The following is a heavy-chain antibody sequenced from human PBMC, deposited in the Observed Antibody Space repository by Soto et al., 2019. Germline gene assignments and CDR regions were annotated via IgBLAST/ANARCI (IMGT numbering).Heavy chain of an antibody. CDR3: VRGARDNFDSTRPELWVHP. V-gene: IGHV4-61*01. CDR2: IYHTGII. J-gene: IGHJ5*02. Sequence: SEKLSVTYTLSGGSARANCYYGYWIRLPQGKGLQWVGHIYHTGIIQYSPSFKSRALISLNTPKNQLSLRLSSVTVADTAVYYCVRGARDNFDSTRPELWVHPAGQGAPLSVS. D-gene: IGHD3-9*01. CDR1: GGSARANCYY.